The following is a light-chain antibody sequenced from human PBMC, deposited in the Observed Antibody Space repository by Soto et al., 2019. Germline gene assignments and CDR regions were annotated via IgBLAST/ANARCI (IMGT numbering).Light chain of an antibody. CDR3: HQRSNWPPDT. CDR1: QSVSSSY. J-gene: IGKJ5*01. Sequence: EIVLTQSPGTLSLSPGERATLSCRAIQSVSSSYLAWYQQKPGQAPRLLIYGASSRATGIPDRFSGSGSGTDFTLTISRLEPEDFAVYYCHQRSNWPPDTFGQGTRLEI. CDR2: GAS. V-gene: IGKV3D-20*02.